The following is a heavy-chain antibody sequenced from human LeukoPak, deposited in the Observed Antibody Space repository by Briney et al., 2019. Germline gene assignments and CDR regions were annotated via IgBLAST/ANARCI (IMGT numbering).Heavy chain of an antibody. CDR1: GYTFTGYY. CDR2: IIPILGIA. Sequence: SVKVSCKASGYTFTGYYMHWVRQAPGQGLEWMGRIIPILGIANYAQKFQGRVTITADKSTSTAYMELSSLRSEDTAVYYCARGDEYCSSTSCQISDFDYWGQGTLVTVSS. CDR3: ARGDEYCSSTSCQISDFDY. D-gene: IGHD2-2*01. J-gene: IGHJ4*02. V-gene: IGHV1-69*04.